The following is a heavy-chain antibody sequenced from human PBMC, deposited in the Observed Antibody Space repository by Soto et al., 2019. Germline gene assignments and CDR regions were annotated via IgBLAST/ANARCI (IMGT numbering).Heavy chain of an antibody. Sequence: GSLRLSCAASGFTVSSNYMSWVRQAPGKGLEWVSVIYSGGSTYYADSVKGRFTISRDNSKNTLYLQMNSLRAEDTAVYYCARLGIAAAGMQRRGMDVWGQGTTVTVSS. V-gene: IGHV3-53*01. CDR1: GFTVSSNY. CDR2: IYSGGST. J-gene: IGHJ6*02. CDR3: ARLGIAAAGMQRRGMDV. D-gene: IGHD6-13*01.